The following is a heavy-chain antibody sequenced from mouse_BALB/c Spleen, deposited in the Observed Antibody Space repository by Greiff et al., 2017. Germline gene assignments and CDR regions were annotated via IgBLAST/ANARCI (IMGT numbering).Heavy chain of an antibody. D-gene: IGHD3-1*01. Sequence: VQLQQSGAELVRSGASVKLSCTASGFNIKDYYMHWVKQSPEQGLEWIGWIDPENGDTEYAPKFQGKATMTADKSSNTAYLQLSSLTSEDTAVYYCNAARAWFAYWGQGTLVTVSA. J-gene: IGHJ3*01. CDR1: GFNIKDYY. V-gene: IGHV14-4*02. CDR2: IDPENGDT. CDR3: NAARAWFAY.